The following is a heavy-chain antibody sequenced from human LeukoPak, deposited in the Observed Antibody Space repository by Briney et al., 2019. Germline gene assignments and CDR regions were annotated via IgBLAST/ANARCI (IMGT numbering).Heavy chain of an antibody. CDR3: ARVGYYYDSSGYYYAFDY. J-gene: IGHJ4*02. Sequence: SETLSLTCTVSGGSIGSSSYFWGWIRQPPGKGLEWIGSIYSSGNTYYKPSLKSRVTISVDTSKNQFSLKLSSVTAADTAVYYCARVGYYYDSSGYYYAFDYWGQGTLVTVSS. V-gene: IGHV4-39*01. CDR1: GGSIGSSSYF. CDR2: IYSSGNT. D-gene: IGHD3-22*01.